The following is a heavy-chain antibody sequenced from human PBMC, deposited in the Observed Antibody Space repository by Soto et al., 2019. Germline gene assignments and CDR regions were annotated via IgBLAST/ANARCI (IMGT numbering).Heavy chain of an antibody. CDR2: ISGSGGST. Sequence: GGSLRLSCAASGFTFSSYAMIWVRQAPGKGLEWVSAISGSGGSTYYADSVKGRFTISRDNSKNTLYLQMNSLRAEDTAVYYCAKMGPFSMIVVVITPNFDYWGQGTLVTVSS. CDR3: AKMGPFSMIVVVITPNFDY. D-gene: IGHD3-22*01. J-gene: IGHJ4*02. V-gene: IGHV3-23*01. CDR1: GFTFSSYA.